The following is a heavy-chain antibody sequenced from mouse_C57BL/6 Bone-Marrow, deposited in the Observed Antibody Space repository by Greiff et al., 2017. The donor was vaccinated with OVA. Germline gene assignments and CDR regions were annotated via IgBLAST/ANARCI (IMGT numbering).Heavy chain of an antibody. CDR1: GFTFSSYA. CDR3: ARDWGGDY. Sequence: EVKLMESGGGLVKPGGSLKLSCAASGFTFSSYAMSWVRQTPEKRLEWVATISDGGSYTYYPDNVKGRFTISRDNAKNNLYLQMGHLKAEDAAMYYCARDWGGDYWGQGTTLTVSS. V-gene: IGHV5-4*01. CDR2: ISDGGSYT. J-gene: IGHJ2*01.